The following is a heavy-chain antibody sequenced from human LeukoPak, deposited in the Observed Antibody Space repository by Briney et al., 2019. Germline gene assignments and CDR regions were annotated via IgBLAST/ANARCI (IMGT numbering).Heavy chain of an antibody. CDR1: GGSISSSSYY. Sequence: SETLSLTCTVSGGSISSSSYYWGWIRQPPGKGLEWIGSIYYSGSTYYNPSLKSRVTISVDTSKNQFSLKLSSVTAADTAVYYCARHRAAAGDMDVWGQGTTVTVSS. CDR2: IYYSGST. J-gene: IGHJ6*02. CDR3: ARHRAAAGDMDV. D-gene: IGHD6-13*01. V-gene: IGHV4-39*01.